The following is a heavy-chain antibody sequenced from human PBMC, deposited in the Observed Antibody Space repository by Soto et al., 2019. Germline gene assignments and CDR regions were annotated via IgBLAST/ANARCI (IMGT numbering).Heavy chain of an antibody. D-gene: IGHD6-19*01. CDR1: GDSVSSNSAA. J-gene: IGHJ4*02. V-gene: IGHV6-1*01. CDR3: AKDIRYSTDWYQAFDY. CDR2: TYYRSKWYS. Sequence: SQTLSLTCAISGDSVSSNSAAWNWIRQSPSRGLEWLGRTYYRSKWYSDYAVAVKGRITINPDTSKNQFSLQLNSVTPEDTAVYYCAKDIRYSTDWYQAFDYWGQGTLVTVSS.